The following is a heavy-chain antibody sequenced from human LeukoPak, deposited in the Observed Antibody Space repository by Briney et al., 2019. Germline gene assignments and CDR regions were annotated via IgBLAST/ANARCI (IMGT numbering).Heavy chain of an antibody. CDR2: IKEDGSER. CDR1: AFIFSGHW. Sequence: AGGSLRLSCEGSAFIFSGHWMNWVRQTPGKGLEWVASIKEDGSERQYVDSVKGRFSISRDNTKGSLFLQLNSLRAEDTAVYYCARYDFWSGLDYWGQGTLVTVSS. V-gene: IGHV3-7*03. CDR3: ARYDFWSGLDY. D-gene: IGHD3-3*01. J-gene: IGHJ4*02.